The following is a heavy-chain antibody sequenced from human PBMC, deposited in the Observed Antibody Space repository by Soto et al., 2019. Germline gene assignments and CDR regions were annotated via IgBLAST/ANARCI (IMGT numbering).Heavy chain of an antibody. CDR3: VRDGTKALPDWFDP. CDR2: IYATGTT. V-gene: IGHV4-4*07. CDR1: GASISGFY. D-gene: IGHD1-1*01. J-gene: IGHJ5*02. Sequence: PSETLSLTCTVSGASISGFYWSWIRKSAGKGLEWMGRIYATGTTDYNPSLKSRVMMSVDTSEKQFSLKLRSVTAADTAVYYCVRDGTKALPDWFDPWGQGLSVTVS.